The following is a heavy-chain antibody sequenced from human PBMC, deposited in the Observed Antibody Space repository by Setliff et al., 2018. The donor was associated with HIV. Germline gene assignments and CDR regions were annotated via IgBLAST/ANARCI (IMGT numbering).Heavy chain of an antibody. CDR3: ARGRTQWPNYNYFDP. J-gene: IGHJ5*02. V-gene: IGHV4-61*09. CDR1: GGSISSDTYH. Sequence: ASETLSLTCTVSGGSISSDTYHYSWIRQPAGKGLEWIGQTYSSGSTKYNPSLKSRVTISVDTSKSQFSLKLSSLTAADTAVYYCARGRTQWPNYNYFDPWGLGTLVTVSS. D-gene: IGHD6-19*01. CDR2: TYSSGST.